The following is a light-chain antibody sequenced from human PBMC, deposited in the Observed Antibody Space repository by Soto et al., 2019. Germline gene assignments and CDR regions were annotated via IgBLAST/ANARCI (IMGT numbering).Light chain of an antibody. V-gene: IGLV2-8*01. CDR1: SSDVGGYNY. CDR2: EVS. CDR3: SSYGGSNTVV. Sequence: HSVLTQPPSASGSPGQSVTISCTGSSSDVGGYNYVSWYQQHPGKAPKLMIYEVSKRPSGVPDRLSGSKSGNTASLTVSGLQAEDEDDYYCSSYGGSNTVVFGGGTKLTVL. J-gene: IGLJ2*01.